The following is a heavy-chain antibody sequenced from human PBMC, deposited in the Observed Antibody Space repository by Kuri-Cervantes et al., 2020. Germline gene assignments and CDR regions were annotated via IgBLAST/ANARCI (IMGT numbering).Heavy chain of an antibody. J-gene: IGHJ6*02. D-gene: IGHD1-26*01. CDR2: INTNTGDP. CDR1: GYTFTSYA. V-gene: IGHV7-4-1*02. Sequence: ASVKVSCKASGYTFTSYAMNWVRQAPGQGLEWMGWINTNTGDPTYAQGFTGRFVFSLDTSVSTAYLQISSLKAEDTAVYYCAGRSYYYYYYYGMDVWGQGTTVTVSS. CDR3: AGRSYYYYYYYGMDV.